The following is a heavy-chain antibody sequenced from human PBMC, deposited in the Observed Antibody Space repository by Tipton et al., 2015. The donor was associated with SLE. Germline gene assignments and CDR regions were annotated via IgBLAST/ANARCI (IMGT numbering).Heavy chain of an antibody. CDR2: IYATGIT. Sequence: LRLSCTVSGGSISSGSYYWSWIRQPAGKGLEWIGHIYATGITNYNPSLKSRVTISVDTSKNQFSLKLSSGTAADTAVYYCARDKNGDYYDYWGQGTLVTVSS. D-gene: IGHD4-17*01. V-gene: IGHV4-61*09. CDR3: ARDKNGDYYDY. CDR1: GGSISSGSYY. J-gene: IGHJ4*02.